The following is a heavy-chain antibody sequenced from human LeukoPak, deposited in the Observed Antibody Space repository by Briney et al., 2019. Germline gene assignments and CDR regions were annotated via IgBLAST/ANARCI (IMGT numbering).Heavy chain of an antibody. Sequence: SETLSLTCTVSGGSLSSYYWSWIRQPAGKGLEWIGRIYTSGSTNYNPSLKSRVTISVDTSRNQFSLKLSSVTAADTAVYYCAREVFGSTYYYDSSGYPYFDYWGQGTLVTVSS. CDR1: GGSLSSYY. CDR2: IYTSGST. V-gene: IGHV4-4*07. D-gene: IGHD3-22*01. J-gene: IGHJ4*02. CDR3: AREVFGSTYYYDSSGYPYFDY.